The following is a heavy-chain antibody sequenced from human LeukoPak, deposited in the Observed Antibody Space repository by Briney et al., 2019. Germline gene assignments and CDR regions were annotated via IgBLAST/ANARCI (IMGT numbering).Heavy chain of an antibody. J-gene: IGHJ4*02. CDR3: ARDTWYYYDSSGYNDY. D-gene: IGHD3-22*01. CDR2: INTDVSST. Sequence: GGSLRLSCAASGFTFSSYWMHCGRHAPGKGLVSVSRINTDVSSTSYADSVKGRFTIPRDNPKNTLYLQMNSLRAEDTAVYYCARDTWYYYDSSGYNDYWGQGTLVTVSS. V-gene: IGHV3-74*01. CDR1: GFTFSSYW.